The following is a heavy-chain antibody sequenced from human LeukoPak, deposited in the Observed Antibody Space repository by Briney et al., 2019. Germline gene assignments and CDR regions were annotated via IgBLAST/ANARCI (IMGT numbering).Heavy chain of an antibody. D-gene: IGHD3-3*01. V-gene: IGHV4-59*08. CDR2: IYYSGST. CDR3: ARHLKYYDFWSGYKKGSPSWFDP. CDR1: GGSISSYY. Sequence: SETLSLTCTVSGGSISSYYWSWIRQPPGKGLEWIGYIYYSGSTNYNPSLKSRVTISVDTSKNQFSLKLSSVTAADTAVYYCARHLKYYDFWSGYKKGSPSWFDPWGQGTLVTVSS. J-gene: IGHJ5*02.